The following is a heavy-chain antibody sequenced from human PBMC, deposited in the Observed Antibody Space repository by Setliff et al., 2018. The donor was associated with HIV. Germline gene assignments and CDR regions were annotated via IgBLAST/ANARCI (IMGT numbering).Heavy chain of an antibody. Sequence: SETLSLTCTVSGGSISSGSYYWSWIRQPPGKGLEWIGSIYYSGNTYYNPSLKSRVTISVDTSKNQFSLRLSSVTAADTAVYYCARGEQQLVRNAFDIWGQGTMVTVSS. D-gene: IGHD6-13*01. CDR2: IYYSGNT. J-gene: IGHJ3*02. V-gene: IGHV4-39*07. CDR1: GGSISSGSYY. CDR3: ARGEQQLVRNAFDI.